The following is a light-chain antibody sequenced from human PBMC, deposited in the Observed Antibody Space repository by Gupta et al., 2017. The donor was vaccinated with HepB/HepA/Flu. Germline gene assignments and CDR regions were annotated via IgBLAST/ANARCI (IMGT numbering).Light chain of an antibody. J-gene: IGKJ1*01. CDR1: QTINTY. V-gene: IGKV1-39*01. Sequence: DIQMTQSPSSLSASVGDRVTITCRASQTINTYLNWYQQKPGKAPKVLIYAASHLLTGVPSRFTGRGSGTAFTLTISNLQPDDFAIYYCQRSYKTPRTFGQGTKVEMK. CDR3: QRSYKTPRT. CDR2: AAS.